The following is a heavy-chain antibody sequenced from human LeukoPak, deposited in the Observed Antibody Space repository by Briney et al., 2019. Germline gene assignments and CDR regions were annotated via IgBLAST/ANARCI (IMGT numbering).Heavy chain of an antibody. CDR3: ARDDYGGRGEFDY. CDR1: GFTFSSYW. J-gene: IGHJ4*02. Sequence: GGSLRLSCAASGFTFSSYWMHWVRQAPGKGLVWVSRNSDGSTTSYADSVKGRFTISRDNAKNTLYLQMNSLRAEDTAVYYCARDDYGGRGEFDYWGQGTLVTVSS. CDR2: NSDGSTT. V-gene: IGHV3-74*01. D-gene: IGHD4-23*01.